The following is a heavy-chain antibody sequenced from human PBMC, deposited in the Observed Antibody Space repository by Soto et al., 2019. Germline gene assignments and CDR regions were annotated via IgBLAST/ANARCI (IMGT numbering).Heavy chain of an antibody. CDR2: ISAYNGNT. D-gene: IGHD3-3*01. J-gene: IGHJ4*02. CDR3: ARGSAIFGVVTFFDY. Sequence: GASVKVSCKASGYTVTSYGISWARQAPGQGLEWMGWISAYNGNTNYAQKLQGRVTMTTDTSTSTAYMELRSLRSDDTAVYYCARGSAIFGVVTFFDYWGQGTLVTVSS. CDR1: GYTVTSYG. V-gene: IGHV1-18*01.